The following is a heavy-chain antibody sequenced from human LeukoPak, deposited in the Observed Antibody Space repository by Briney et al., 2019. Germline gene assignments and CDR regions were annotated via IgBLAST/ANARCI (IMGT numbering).Heavy chain of an antibody. J-gene: IGHJ4*02. CDR1: GGIFSTFA. CDR2: TIPIFHTA. V-gene: IGHV1-69*13. D-gene: IGHD1-26*01. Sequence: GASVKVSCKASGGIFSTFAISWVRQAPGQGLEWMGGTIPIFHTANYAQKFQGRVTVTADGSTSTAYMELSSLRSEDTAVYYCARSNIMGAFDYWGQGTLVTVSS. CDR3: ARSNIMGAFDY.